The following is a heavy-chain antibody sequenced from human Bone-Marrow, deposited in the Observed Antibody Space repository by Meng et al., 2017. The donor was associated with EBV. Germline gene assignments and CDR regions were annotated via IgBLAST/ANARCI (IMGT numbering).Heavy chain of an antibody. D-gene: IGHD2-15*01. CDR3: ARPYCSGGSCYYALQY. Sequence: VQLVESGGGLVKPGGTLRPSCAASAFTFSTYSMHWVRQAPGKGLEWVSSISSSSSYIYYADSVKGRFTISRDNAKNSLYLQMSSLRAEDTAVYYCARPYCSGGSCYYALQYWGQGTLVTVSS. V-gene: IGHV3-21*02. J-gene: IGHJ4*02. CDR1: AFTFSTYS. CDR2: ISSSSSYI.